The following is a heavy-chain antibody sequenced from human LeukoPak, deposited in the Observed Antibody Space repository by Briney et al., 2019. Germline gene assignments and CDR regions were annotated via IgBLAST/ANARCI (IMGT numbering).Heavy chain of an antibody. V-gene: IGHV4-59*01. D-gene: IGHD2-15*01. Sequence: SETLSLTCTVSGGSIGSYSWSWIRQPPGKGLEWIGYIYYSGSTNYNPSLKSRVTISIDTSKNQFSLKLSSVTAADTAVYYCATHPPKLCTGGSCSDYWGLGTLVTVSS. CDR2: IYYSGST. CDR3: ATHPPKLCTGGSCSDY. J-gene: IGHJ4*02. CDR1: GGSIGSYS.